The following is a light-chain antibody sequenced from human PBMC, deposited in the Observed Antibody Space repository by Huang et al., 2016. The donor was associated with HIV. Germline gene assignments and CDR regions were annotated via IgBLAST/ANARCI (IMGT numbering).Light chain of an antibody. CDR1: HSIGTN. CDR2: GAS. CDR3: QQYNNWPRT. V-gene: IGKV3-15*01. J-gene: IGKJ1*01. Sequence: EVVMTQSPATLSESAGGRATLSCRASHSIGTNFAWYQQRRGQSPRLLIYGASTRATGIPARFSGSGSGTEFTLTVSSLQSEDFAVYYCQQYNNWPRTFGQGTKVEIK.